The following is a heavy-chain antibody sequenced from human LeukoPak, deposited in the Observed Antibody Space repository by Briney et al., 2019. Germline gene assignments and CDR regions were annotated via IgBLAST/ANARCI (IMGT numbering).Heavy chain of an antibody. CDR1: GYTFTSYC. CDR3: ARVSVSKGHILFDY. D-gene: IGHD3-3*02. V-gene: IGHV1-18*01. CDR2: ISADNGNT. Sequence: ASVKVSCKASGYTFTSYCISWVRQAPGQGLEWMGWISADNGNTNYAQKIQGRVTLTTDTSTSTAYMELRSLRSDDTAVYYCARVSVSKGHILFDYWGQGTLVTVSS. J-gene: IGHJ4*02.